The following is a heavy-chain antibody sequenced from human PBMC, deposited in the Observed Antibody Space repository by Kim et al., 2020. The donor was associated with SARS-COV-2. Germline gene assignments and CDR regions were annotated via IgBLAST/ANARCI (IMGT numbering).Heavy chain of an antibody. D-gene: IGHD3-10*01. CDR3: ARGGMIRASELYYYSGMDG. Sequence: SETLSLTFTVSGGSISSYYWSWIRQPPWKGLECIGYIYSSGSTNYNPSLKSRITISVDTSKNQFSRKLSSVTAADTAVYYCARGGMIRASELYYYSGMDGWGHGTTGTVSS. CDR2: IYSSGST. J-gene: IGHJ6*02. CDR1: GGSISSYY. V-gene: IGHV4-59*01.